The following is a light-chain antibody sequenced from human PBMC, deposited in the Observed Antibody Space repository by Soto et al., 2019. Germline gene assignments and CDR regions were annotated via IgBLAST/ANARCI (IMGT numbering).Light chain of an antibody. CDR3: LLYDGTAWV. Sequence: QAVVTQEPSLTVSPGGTVTLTCASNTGPVTSGYHPNWVQQKPGQTPTSLIYNAAIKHSWTPARFSGSLLGDKAALTLSGVGPEDEADYYCLLYDGTAWVFGGGTKLTVL. CDR1: TGPVTSGYH. V-gene: IGLV7-43*01. J-gene: IGLJ3*02. CDR2: NAA.